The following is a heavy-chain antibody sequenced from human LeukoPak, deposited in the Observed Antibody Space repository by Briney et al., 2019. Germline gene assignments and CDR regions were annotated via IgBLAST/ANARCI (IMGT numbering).Heavy chain of an antibody. D-gene: IGHD1-26*01. CDR1: GGSISSYY. Sequence: SETLSLTCTVSGGSISSYYWSWIRQPPGKGLEWVGYINYSGSTSYNPSLKSRVTMSLDTSKNQFSLNLSSVTAADTAVYYCARDPSGSYLNWFDPWGQGTLVTVSS. V-gene: IGHV4-59*12. CDR3: ARDPSGSYLNWFDP. J-gene: IGHJ5*02. CDR2: INYSGST.